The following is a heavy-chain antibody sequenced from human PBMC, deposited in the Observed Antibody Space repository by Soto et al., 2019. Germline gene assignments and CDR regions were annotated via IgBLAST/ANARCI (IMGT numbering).Heavy chain of an antibody. Sequence: QVQPVQSGAEVKKPGSSVKVSCKASGGTFSNYPISWVRQAPGQGLEWMGRITPILAISNYAQEFQGRVTITADTSTSTAYMELSSLRSEDTAVFYCAREEMGWGACDIWGQGTMVTVSS. J-gene: IGHJ3*02. D-gene: IGHD7-27*01. CDR1: GGTFSNYP. CDR3: AREEMGWGACDI. CDR2: ITPILAIS. V-gene: IGHV1-69*04.